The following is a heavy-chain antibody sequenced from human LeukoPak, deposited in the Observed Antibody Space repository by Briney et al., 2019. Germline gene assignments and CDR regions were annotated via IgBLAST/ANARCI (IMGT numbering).Heavy chain of an antibody. V-gene: IGHV3-21*01. CDR2: ISSSSSYI. CDR3: ARDINWNYDY. Sequence: PGGSLRLSCAASGFTFSSYSMNWVRQAPGKGLEWVSSISSSSSYIYYADSVKGRFTISRDNAKNSLYLQMNSQRAEDTAVYYCARDINWNYDYWGQGTLVTVSS. CDR1: GFTFSSYS. J-gene: IGHJ4*02. D-gene: IGHD1-7*01.